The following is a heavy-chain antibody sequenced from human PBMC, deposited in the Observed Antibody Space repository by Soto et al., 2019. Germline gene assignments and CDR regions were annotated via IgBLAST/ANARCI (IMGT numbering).Heavy chain of an antibody. D-gene: IGHD1-26*01. J-gene: IGHJ4*02. CDR1: GLRFTSYG. Sequence: GGSLRLSCVASGLRFTSYGMSWVRQAPGRGLEWVSSITSGSGVTFYADSVKGRFTISRDNAKNSLHLQMNSLRAEDTAVYYCTTYTGTYRDYWGLGTLVTVSS. CDR2: ITSGSGVT. V-gene: IGHV3-21*01. CDR3: TTYTGTYRDY.